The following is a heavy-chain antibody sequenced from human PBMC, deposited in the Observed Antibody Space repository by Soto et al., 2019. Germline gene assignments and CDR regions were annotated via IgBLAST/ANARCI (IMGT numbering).Heavy chain of an antibody. J-gene: IGHJ6*02. Sequence: QVQLVQSCPEVKKAGASVKVSCKASGYSFTGYYMDWIRQSHRQGLEWMGWINPNSGETYYAQKFQSRVTNTKDTSVSPSHTESGRLNDYDTAVYYCARIEWEQPGYDNYDMDVWGHGTTVTVSS. CDR2: INPNSGET. CDR1: GYSFTGYY. V-gene: IGHV1-2*02. CDR3: ARIEWEQPGYDNYDMDV. D-gene: IGHD1-26*01.